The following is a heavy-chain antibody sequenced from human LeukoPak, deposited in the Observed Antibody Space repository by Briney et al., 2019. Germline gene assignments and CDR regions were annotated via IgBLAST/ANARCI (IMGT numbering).Heavy chain of an antibody. V-gene: IGHV3-21*01. D-gene: IGHD6-19*01. CDR1: GFTFSSYS. CDR3: ARVSSPVAGTRDPPEY. Sequence: GGSLRLSCAASGFTFSSYSMSWVRQAPGKGLEWVSSICRSGENIYYADSVKGRFTISRDNAKNSLYLQMDSLRAEDTAVYYCARVSSPVAGTRDPPEYWGQGTLVTVSS. CDR2: ICRSGENI. J-gene: IGHJ4*02.